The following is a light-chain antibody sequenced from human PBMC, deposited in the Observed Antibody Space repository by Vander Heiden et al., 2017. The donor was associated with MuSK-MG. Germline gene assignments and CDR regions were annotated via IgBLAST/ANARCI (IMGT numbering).Light chain of an antibody. CDR3: QQSDSTPHT. V-gene: IGKV1-39*01. CDR1: QSISSY. Sequence: PSSLSASVGDRATITCRASQSISSYLNWYQQKPGKAPKLLIYAASSLQSGVPSRFSGSGSGTDFTLTISSLQPEDFATYYCQQSDSTPHTFGGGTKVEIK. CDR2: AAS. J-gene: IGKJ4*01.